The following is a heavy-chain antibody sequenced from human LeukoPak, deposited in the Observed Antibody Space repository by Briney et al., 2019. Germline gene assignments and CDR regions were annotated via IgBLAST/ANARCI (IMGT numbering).Heavy chain of an antibody. CDR1: GYTFTSYD. J-gene: IGHJ4*02. CDR3: AKGLYQYYGSGSYTLDY. Sequence: ASVKVSCKASGYTFTSYDINWVRQAPGQGLEWMGIINPSGGSTSYAQKFQGRVTMTRDTSTSTVYMELSSLRSEDTAVYYCAKGLYQYYGSGSYTLDYWGQGTQVTVSS. V-gene: IGHV1-46*01. D-gene: IGHD3-10*01. CDR2: INPSGGST.